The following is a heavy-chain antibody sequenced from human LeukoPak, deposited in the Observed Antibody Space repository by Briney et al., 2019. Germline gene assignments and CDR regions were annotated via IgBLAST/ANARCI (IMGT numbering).Heavy chain of an antibody. D-gene: IGHD3-22*01. V-gene: IGHV1-3*01. J-gene: IGHJ4*02. Sequence: ASVKVSCKASGYTFTSYAMHWVRQAPGQRLEWMGWINAGNGNTKYSQKFQGRVTITRDTSASTAYMELSSLRSEDTAVYYCARDRRLNYYDSSGYQKGVDYWGQGTLVTVSS. CDR2: INAGNGNT. CDR3: ARDRRLNYYDSSGYQKGVDY. CDR1: GYTFTSYA.